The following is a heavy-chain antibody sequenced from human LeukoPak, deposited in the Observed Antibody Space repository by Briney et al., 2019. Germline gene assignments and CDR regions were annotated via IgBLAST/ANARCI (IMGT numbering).Heavy chain of an antibody. CDR3: ARRGYHDSGFDY. CDR2: IYSSGST. J-gene: IGHJ4*02. Sequence: SETLSLTCTVSGDSISSYYWSWIRQPAGKGLEWIGRIYSSGSTNYNPSLKSRVTISVDTSKNQFSLKLSSVTAADTAVYYCARRGYHDSGFDYWGQGTLVTVSS. CDR1: GDSISSYY. V-gene: IGHV4-4*07. D-gene: IGHD1-26*01.